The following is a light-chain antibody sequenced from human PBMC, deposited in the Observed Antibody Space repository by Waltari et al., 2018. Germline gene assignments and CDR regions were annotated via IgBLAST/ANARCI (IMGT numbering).Light chain of an antibody. CDR2: DAS. CDR1: QSVSSY. V-gene: IGKV3-11*01. Sequence: EIVLTQSPATPPLSPGERVTPSCRASQSVSSYLAWYQQRPGQAPRLLIYDASNRATGIPARFSGSGSGTDFTLTISSLEPEDFAVYYCQHRSNWPPTFGGGTKVEIK. CDR3: QHRSNWPPT. J-gene: IGKJ4*01.